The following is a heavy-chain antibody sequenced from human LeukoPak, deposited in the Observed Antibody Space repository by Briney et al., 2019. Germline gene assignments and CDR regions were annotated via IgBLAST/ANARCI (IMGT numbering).Heavy chain of an antibody. V-gene: IGHV3-66*02. CDR1: GFSVSSNY. CDR3: ARDKLGSGYSSDFDY. J-gene: IGHJ4*02. CDR2: IYTGGST. D-gene: IGHD6-19*01. Sequence: AGGSLRLSCAASGFSVSSNYMNWVRQASGKGLEWVSAIYTGGSTYYADSVKGRFTISRDNFKNTLYLQMNSLRAEDTAVYYCARDKLGSGYSSDFDYWGQGTLVTVSS.